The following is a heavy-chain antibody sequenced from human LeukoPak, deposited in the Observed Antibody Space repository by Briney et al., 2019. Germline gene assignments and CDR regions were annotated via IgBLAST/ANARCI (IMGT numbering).Heavy chain of an antibody. D-gene: IGHD2-2*01. CDR1: GFTFSSYA. J-gene: IGHJ4*02. V-gene: IGHV3-30-3*01. CDR2: ISYDGSNK. CDR3: ARDRTRGKYCSSTSCYFDY. Sequence: GGSLRLSCAASGFTFSSYAMHWVRQAPGKGLKWVAVISYDGSNKYYADSVKGRFTISRDNSKNTLYLQMNSLRAEDTAVYYCARDRTRGKYCSSTSCYFDYWGQGTLVTVSS.